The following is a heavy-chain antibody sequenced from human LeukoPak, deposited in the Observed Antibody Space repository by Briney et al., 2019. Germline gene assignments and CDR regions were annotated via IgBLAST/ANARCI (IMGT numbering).Heavy chain of an antibody. D-gene: IGHD3-22*01. V-gene: IGHV1-18*01. J-gene: IGHJ4*02. CDR1: GSTFTSYG. CDR3: AREGIEYYYDSSGYYLFDY. CDR2: LSAYNGNT. Sequence: ASVKVSCKASGSTFTSYGISWVRQSPGQRLGWMGWLSAYNGNTNYAQKLQGRVTMTTDTSTSTAYMELRSLRSDDTAVYYCAREGIEYYYDSSGYYLFDYWGQGTLVTVSS.